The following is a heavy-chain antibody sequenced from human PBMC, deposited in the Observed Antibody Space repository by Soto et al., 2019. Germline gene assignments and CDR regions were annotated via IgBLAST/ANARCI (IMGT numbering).Heavy chain of an antibody. CDR2: IYPNTGGT. J-gene: IGHJ6*02. CDR1: GYTFSVYY. Sequence: QVQLVQSGAEVKEPGASVKVSCKASGYTFSVYYIHWLRQAPGQGLEWMGWIYPNTGGTNFAQKFQGWVTMTRDTSISTAYMELNRLRSDDTAVYYCARVGPDTPVAPSMDVWGQGTSVTVSS. V-gene: IGHV1-2*04. CDR3: ARVGPDTPVAPSMDV. D-gene: IGHD5-18*01.